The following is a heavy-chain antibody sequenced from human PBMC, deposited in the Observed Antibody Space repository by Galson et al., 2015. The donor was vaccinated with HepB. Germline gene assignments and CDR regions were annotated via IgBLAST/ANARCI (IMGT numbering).Heavy chain of an antibody. V-gene: IGHV3-13*05. J-gene: IGHJ2*01. D-gene: IGHD4/OR15-4a*01. Sequence: SLRLSCAASGFTFSSYDMHWVRQATGKGLEWVSAIGTAGDPYYPGSVKGRFTISRENAKNSLYLRMNSLRAGDTAVYYCARASRRGAHWYFELWGRGTLVTVSS. CDR1: GFTFSSYD. CDR2: IGTAGDP. CDR3: ARASRRGAHWYFEL.